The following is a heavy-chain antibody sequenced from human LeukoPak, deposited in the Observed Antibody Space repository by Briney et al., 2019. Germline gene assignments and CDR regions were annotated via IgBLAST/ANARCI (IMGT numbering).Heavy chain of an antibody. CDR3: ARPRYCSGGSCYLSD. V-gene: IGHV3-23*01. J-gene: IGHJ4*02. Sequence: PGGSLRLSCAASGFTFSSYAMSWVRQAPGKGLEWVSGITGSGGGTYYADSVKGRFTISRDNSKNTLYLQMNSLRDEDTAVYYCARPRYCSGGSCYLSDWGQGTLVTVST. CDR2: ITGSGGGT. D-gene: IGHD2-15*01. CDR1: GFTFSSYA.